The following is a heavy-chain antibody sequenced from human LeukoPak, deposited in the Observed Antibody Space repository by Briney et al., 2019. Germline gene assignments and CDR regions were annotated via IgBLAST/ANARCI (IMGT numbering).Heavy chain of an antibody. CDR2: MNPNSGNT. CDR1: GYTFTSYD. CDR3: ARGELFRFYYYDSSGYHPSDYFDY. J-gene: IGHJ4*02. Sequence: ASVKVSCKASGYTFTSYDINWVRQATGQGLEWMGWMNPNSGNTGYAQKFQGRVTITRNTSISTAYMELSSLRSEDTAVYYCARGELFRFYYYDSSGYHPSDYFDYWGQGTLVTVSS. D-gene: IGHD3-22*01. V-gene: IGHV1-8*03.